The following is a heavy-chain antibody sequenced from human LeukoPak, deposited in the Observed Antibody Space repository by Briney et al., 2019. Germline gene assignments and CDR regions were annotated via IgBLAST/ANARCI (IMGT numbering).Heavy chain of an antibody. J-gene: IGHJ4*02. D-gene: IGHD3-10*01. Sequence: GGSLRLSCAASGLTFSSYAVSWVRQAPGKGLEWVSAISGSGGSTYYADSVKGRFTISRDNSKNTLYLQMNSLRAEDTAVYYCAKEVSLLWFGESPYYFDYWGQGTLVTVSS. V-gene: IGHV3-23*01. CDR3: AKEVSLLWFGESPYYFDY. CDR2: ISGSGGST. CDR1: GLTFSSYA.